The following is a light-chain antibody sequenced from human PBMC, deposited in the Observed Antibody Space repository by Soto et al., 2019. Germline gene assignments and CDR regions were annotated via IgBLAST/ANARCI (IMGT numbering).Light chain of an antibody. V-gene: IGKV1-5*03. CDR1: QSISSW. CDR3: QQYSGSSIT. CDR2: MAS. J-gene: IGKJ3*01. Sequence: DIQLTQSPSTLSASVGDRVTITCRASQSISSWLAWYQQKPGKAPNVLIYMASSLESGVPSRFSGSGSGTEFTLTISSLQPDDFATYYCQQYSGSSITFGPGTRVDIK.